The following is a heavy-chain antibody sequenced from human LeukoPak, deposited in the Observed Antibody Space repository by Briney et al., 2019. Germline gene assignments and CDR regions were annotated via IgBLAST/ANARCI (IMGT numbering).Heavy chain of an antibody. D-gene: IGHD3-16*01. CDR3: ATGWAGAITFGGVTSC. CDR1: GYTLTELS. CDR2: FDPEDGET. V-gene: IGHV1-24*01. J-gene: IGHJ4*02. Sequence: GASVKVSCKVSGYTLTELSMHWVRQAPGKGLEWMGGFDPEDGETIYAQKFQGRVTMTEDTSTDTAYMELSSLRSEDTAVYYCATGWAGAITFGGVTSCWGQGTLVTVSS.